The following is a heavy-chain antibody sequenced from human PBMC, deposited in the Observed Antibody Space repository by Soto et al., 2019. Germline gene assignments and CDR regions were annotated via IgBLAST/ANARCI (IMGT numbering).Heavy chain of an antibody. CDR3: ARRKVGGAGDAFDI. CDR2: INPNSGGT. V-gene: IGHV1-2*04. D-gene: IGHD6-19*01. J-gene: IGHJ3*02. Sequence: ASVKVSCKASGYTFTGYYMHWVRQAPGQGLEWMGWINPNSGGTNYAQKFQGWVIMTRDTSISTAYMELSRLRSDDTAVYYCARRKVGGAGDAFDIWGQGTMVTVSS. CDR1: GYTFTGYY.